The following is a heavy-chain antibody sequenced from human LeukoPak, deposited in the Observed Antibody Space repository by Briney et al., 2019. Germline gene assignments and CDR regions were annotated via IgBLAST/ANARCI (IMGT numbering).Heavy chain of an antibody. D-gene: IGHD6-13*01. V-gene: IGHV3-64D*06. CDR2: ISSEGKTT. Sequence: GGSLRLSRSAPGFIFSPYAMHWVRQAPGKGLEYVSSISSEGKTTYYADSVKGRFTISRDNSKNTLYLQMSSLRPEDTAVYYCVKDRWVDHWGQGTLVTVSS. J-gene: IGHJ4*02. CDR3: VKDRWVDH. CDR1: GFIFSPYA.